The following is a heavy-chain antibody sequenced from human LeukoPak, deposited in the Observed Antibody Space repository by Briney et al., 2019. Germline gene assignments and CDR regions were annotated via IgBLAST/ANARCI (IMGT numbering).Heavy chain of an antibody. CDR3: ARSKVTYYYDAGGYYYFDY. V-gene: IGHV4-59*01. D-gene: IGHD3-22*01. CDR2: IYYSGTT. Sequence: SETLSLTSSVSGGSITGSYRSWIRQSPGKGLEWIGHIYYSGTTNYSPSLRSRVTISVDTSNKQFSLKLRSVTAADTAVYYCARSKVTYYYDAGGYYYFDYWGQGALVTVSS. CDR1: GGSITGSY. J-gene: IGHJ4*02.